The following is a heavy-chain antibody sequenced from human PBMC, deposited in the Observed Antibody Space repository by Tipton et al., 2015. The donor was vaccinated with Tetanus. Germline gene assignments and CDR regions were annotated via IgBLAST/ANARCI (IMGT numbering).Heavy chain of an antibody. D-gene: IGHD2-2*01. CDR1: GGSFSTYI. Sequence: QSGAEVKKPGSSVKVSCKTSGGSFSTYITSWVRQAPGQGLEWMGGIIPIFGTITYARKFQGRVTITADKSTNTAYMELSSLRSEDTAVYYCARKWDIVAVSAANYYGLDVWGQGTTVTVSS. CDR3: ARKWDIVAVSAANYYGLDV. CDR2: IIPIFGTI. J-gene: IGHJ6*02. V-gene: IGHV1-69*06.